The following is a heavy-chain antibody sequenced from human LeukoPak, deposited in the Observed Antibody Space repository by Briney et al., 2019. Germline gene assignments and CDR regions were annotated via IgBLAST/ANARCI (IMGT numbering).Heavy chain of an antibody. V-gene: IGHV3-74*01. Sequence: GGSLRLSCVASGFTFSNYWMLWVRRAPGKGLMWVSLISTDGKSTRYAESVKGRFTISRDNAKNALYLQMDILRVEDTALYFCVRDYQFIQEVWGQGTTVTVSS. CDR1: GFTFSNYW. D-gene: IGHD2-2*01. CDR2: ISTDGKST. CDR3: VRDYQFIQEV. J-gene: IGHJ6*02.